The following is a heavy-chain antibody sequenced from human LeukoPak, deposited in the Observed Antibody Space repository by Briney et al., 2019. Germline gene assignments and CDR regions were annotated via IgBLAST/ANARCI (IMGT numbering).Heavy chain of an antibody. J-gene: IGHJ4*02. CDR3: AREGTGGDYPTY. D-gene: IGHD4-17*01. CDR2: IYTSGST. CDR1: GGSISSGSYY. V-gene: IGHV4-61*02. Sequence: PSETLSLTCTVSGGSISSGSYYWSWIRQPAGKGLEWIGRIYTSGSTNYNPSLKSRVTISVDTSKNQFSLKLSSVTAADTAVYYCAREGTGGDYPTYWGQGTLVTVSS.